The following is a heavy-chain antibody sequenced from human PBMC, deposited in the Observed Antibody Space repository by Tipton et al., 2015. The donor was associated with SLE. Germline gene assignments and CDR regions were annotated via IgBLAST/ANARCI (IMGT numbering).Heavy chain of an antibody. V-gene: IGHV4-61*02. Sequence: TLSLTCSVSGVSISSGTYYWSWIRQPAGKGLEWIGRIHSSGTTNYISSLKSRVTISRDTSLNQFYLNLSSVTAADAAVYYCASKTGAFDIWGPGTMVSVSS. CDR3: ASKTGAFDI. CDR1: GVSISSGTYY. J-gene: IGHJ3*02. CDR2: IHSSGTT.